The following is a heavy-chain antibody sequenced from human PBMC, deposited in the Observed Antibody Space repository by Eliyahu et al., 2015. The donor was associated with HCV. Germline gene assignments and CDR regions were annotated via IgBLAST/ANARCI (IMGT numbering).Heavy chain of an antibody. Sequence: EVQLLESGGGLVQPGGSLRLSCAASGFTFSSXAMSWVRQAPGKGLEWVXAISGSGGSTYXADSVKGRFTISRDNSKNTLYLQMNSLRAEDTAVYYCAKSGKRSGSYPVTIGYWGQGTLVTVSS. V-gene: IGHV3-23*01. CDR2: ISGSGGST. J-gene: IGHJ4*02. D-gene: IGHD3-10*01. CDR3: AKSGKRSGSYPVTIGY. CDR1: GFTFSSXA.